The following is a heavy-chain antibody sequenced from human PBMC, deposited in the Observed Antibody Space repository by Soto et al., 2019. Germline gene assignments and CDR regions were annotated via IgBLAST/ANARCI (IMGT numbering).Heavy chain of an antibody. CDR1: GFTFSSYG. Sequence: SLRLSCAASGFTFSSYGMHWVRQAPGKGLEWVAVISYDGSNKYYADSVKGRFTISRDNSRNTLYLQMNSLRAEDTAVYYCAKGLGVGATPHDAFDIWGQGTMVTVSS. CDR3: AKGLGVGATPHDAFDI. D-gene: IGHD1-26*01. V-gene: IGHV3-30*18. CDR2: ISYDGSNK. J-gene: IGHJ3*02.